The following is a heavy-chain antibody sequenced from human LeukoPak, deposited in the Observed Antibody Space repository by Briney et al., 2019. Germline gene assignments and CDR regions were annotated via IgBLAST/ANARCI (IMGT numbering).Heavy chain of an antibody. D-gene: IGHD1-20*01. V-gene: IGHV1-69*01. CDR3: ASGRWAYNWMSNWFDP. J-gene: IGHJ5*02. CDR1: GGTFSSYA. CDR2: IIPIFGTA. Sequence: SVTVSCKASGGTFSSYAISWVRQAPGQGLEWMGGIIPIFGTANYAQKFQGRVTITADESTSTAYMELSSLRSEDTAVYYCASGRWAYNWMSNWFDPWGQGTLVTVSS.